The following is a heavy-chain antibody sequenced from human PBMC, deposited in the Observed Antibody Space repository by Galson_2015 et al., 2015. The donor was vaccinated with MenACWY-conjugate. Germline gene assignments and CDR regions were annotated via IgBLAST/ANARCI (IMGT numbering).Heavy chain of an antibody. D-gene: IGHD1-1*01. CDR1: GFTFGYYG. CDR3: SKARAETSSGVLIPPIETDS. J-gene: IGHJ4*02. CDR2: ISFDGSDK. Sequence: SLRLSCAASGFTFGYYGINWVRQAPGKGLEWLAVISFDGSDKYYEDSVKGRFTLYRDNSQNTVYLQMNSLRPEDTAMYYCSKARAETSSGVLIPPIETDSCGQGTLGTFSS. V-gene: IGHV3-30*18.